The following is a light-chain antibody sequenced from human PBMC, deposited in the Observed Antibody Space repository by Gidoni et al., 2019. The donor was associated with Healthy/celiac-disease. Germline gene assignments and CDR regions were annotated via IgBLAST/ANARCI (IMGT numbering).Light chain of an antibody. Sequence: QSVLTQPPSASGTPGQRVTISCSGSSSNIGSNTVNWYQQLPGPAPKLLIYSNNQRPSGVPARFSGPKSGTSASLAISGLQSEDEADYYCAAWDDSLNGLWVFGGGTKLTVL. CDR1: SSNIGSNT. J-gene: IGLJ3*02. V-gene: IGLV1-44*01. CDR3: AAWDDSLNGLWV. CDR2: SNN.